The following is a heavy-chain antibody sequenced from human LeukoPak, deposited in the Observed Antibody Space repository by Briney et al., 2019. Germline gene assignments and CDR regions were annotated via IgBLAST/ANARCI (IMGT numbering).Heavy chain of an antibody. Sequence: SVKVSCKASGGTFSSYANSWVRQAPGQGLEWMGRIIPILGIANYAQKFQGRVTITADKSTSTAYMELSSLRSEDTAVYYCASRTQYDYYGSGSYYNVTDYWGQGTLVTVSS. V-gene: IGHV1-69*04. CDR3: ASRTQYDYYGSGSYYNVTDY. J-gene: IGHJ4*02. CDR2: IIPILGIA. D-gene: IGHD3-10*01. CDR1: GGTFSSYA.